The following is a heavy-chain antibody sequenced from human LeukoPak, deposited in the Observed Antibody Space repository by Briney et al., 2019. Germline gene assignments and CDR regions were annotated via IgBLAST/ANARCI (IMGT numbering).Heavy chain of an antibody. D-gene: IGHD3-10*01. CDR1: GFTFDDYT. Sequence: GGSLRLSCAASGFTFDDYTMHWVRQAPGKGLEWVSLISWDGGSTYYADSVKGRFTISRDNSKNSLYLQMNSLRAEDTAVYYCAKDSVTMVRGDLFDYWGQGTLVTVSS. J-gene: IGHJ4*02. CDR3: AKDSVTMVRGDLFDY. CDR2: ISWDGGST. V-gene: IGHV3-43*01.